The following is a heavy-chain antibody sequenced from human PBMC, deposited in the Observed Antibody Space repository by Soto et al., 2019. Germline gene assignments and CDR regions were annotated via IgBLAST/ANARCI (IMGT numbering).Heavy chain of an antibody. J-gene: IGHJ3*02. D-gene: IGHD5-12*01. CDR3: ARDLGMATTRTAFDI. Sequence: GGSLRLSCAASGFTFSSYSMNWVRQAPGKGLEWVSYISSSSSTIYYADSVKGRFTISRDNAKNSLYLQMNSLRDEDTAVYYCARDLGMATTRTAFDIWGQGTMVTVSS. CDR1: GFTFSSYS. CDR2: ISSSSSTI. V-gene: IGHV3-48*02.